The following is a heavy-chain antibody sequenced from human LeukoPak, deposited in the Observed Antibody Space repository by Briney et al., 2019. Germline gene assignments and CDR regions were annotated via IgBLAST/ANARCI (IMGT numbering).Heavy chain of an antibody. J-gene: IGHJ4*02. D-gene: IGHD6-25*01. V-gene: IGHV4-34*01. CDR2: INHSGST. CDR3: ARTQYSSGWSIDY. Sequence: SETLSLTCAVYGGSFSGYYWSWIRQPPGKGLEWIGEINHSGSTNYNPSLKSRVTISVDTSKNQFSLKLSSVTAADTAVYYCARTQYSSGWSIDYWGQGTLVTVSS. CDR1: GGSFSGYY.